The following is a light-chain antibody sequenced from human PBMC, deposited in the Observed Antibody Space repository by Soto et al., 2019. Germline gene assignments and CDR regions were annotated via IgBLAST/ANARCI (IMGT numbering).Light chain of an antibody. CDR3: QQYNSYPCT. J-gene: IGKJ1*01. CDR1: QSISSW. CDR2: KAS. Sequence: DIQMTQSPSTLSASVGDRVTITCRASQSISSWLAWYQQKPGKAPNLLIYKASSLESGVPSRFSGSGSGTEFTLTISCLQPDDFATYYFQQYNSYPCTFGQGTKVEIK. V-gene: IGKV1-5*03.